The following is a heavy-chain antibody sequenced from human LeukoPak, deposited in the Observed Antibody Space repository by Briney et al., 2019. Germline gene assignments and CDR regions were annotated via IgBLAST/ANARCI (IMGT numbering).Heavy chain of an antibody. V-gene: IGHV1-2*02. J-gene: IGHJ5*02. D-gene: IGHD1-1*01. CDR3: ATSTVTHTRDP. CDR1: EYTSSDFY. CDR2: INPYTGAT. Sequence: AAVKVSCQASEYTSSDFYLNWVLQAPGQGLEWMDWINPYTGATIYAQNFQGRVTMTWDASTGTGYVELTRLTSDDTALYYCATSTVTHTRDPWGQGTLVTVSS.